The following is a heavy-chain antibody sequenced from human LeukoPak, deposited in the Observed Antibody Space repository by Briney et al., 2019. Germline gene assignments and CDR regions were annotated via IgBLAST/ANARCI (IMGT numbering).Heavy chain of an antibody. V-gene: IGHV4-34*12. D-gene: IGHD3-3*01. CDR2: IFYSGRT. CDR1: GGSFSGYY. CDR3: ARHEEEDGRNAKTFWF. Sequence: SETLSLTCAVYGGSFSGYYWGWVRQPPGMGLEWCGSIFYSGRTYYNPSPSLKRRVTISVDSSKNQFSLRLTSVTAADTAVYYCARHEEEDGRNAKTFWFWGQGTLVTV. J-gene: IGHJ4*02.